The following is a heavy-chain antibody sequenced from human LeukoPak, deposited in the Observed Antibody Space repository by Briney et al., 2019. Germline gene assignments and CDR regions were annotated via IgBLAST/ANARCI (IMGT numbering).Heavy chain of an antibody. CDR1: GYSFNRYW. V-gene: IGHV5-51*01. Sequence: GESLKISCQGSGYSFNRYWIGRVRQVPGKGPEWGGIIYPGYSDTRYSPYFHGQVTISADKSISTAYLQWSSLKASDTAIYYCARQIITDCSGGICYSYYFDYWGQGTLVTVS. CDR2: IYPGYSDT. J-gene: IGHJ4*02. CDR3: ARQIITDCSGGICYSYYFDY. D-gene: IGHD2-15*01.